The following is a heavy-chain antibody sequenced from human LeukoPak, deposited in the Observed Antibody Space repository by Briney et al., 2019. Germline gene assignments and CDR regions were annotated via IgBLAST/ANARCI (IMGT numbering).Heavy chain of an antibody. V-gene: IGHV3-53*01. CDR1: GFTVSSNY. J-gene: IGHJ4*02. CDR2: IYSGGST. Sequence: PGGSLRLSCAASGFTVSSNYMSWVRQAPGKGLEWVSVIYSGGSTYYADSVKGRFTISRDNSKNTLYLQMKSLRAEDTAVYYCARDLSHDSSGYSDYWGQGTLVTVSS. D-gene: IGHD3-22*01. CDR3: ARDLSHDSSGYSDY.